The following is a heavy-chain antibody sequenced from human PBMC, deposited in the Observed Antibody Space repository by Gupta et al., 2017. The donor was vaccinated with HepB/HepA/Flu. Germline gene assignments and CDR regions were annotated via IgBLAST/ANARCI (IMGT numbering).Heavy chain of an antibody. CDR3: TRNER. V-gene: IGHV3-7*03. CDR2: MNVEGSER. Sequence: EVQVVQSGGGLVQPGESLRLSCLVSGFPFTSAWMRWVRQAPGMGLEWVANMNVEGSERYYADSVQGRFTISRDNAKNSLYLHMDSLSEEDTAVYYCTRNERWGQGTLVTVSS. D-gene: IGHD1-1*01. CDR1: GFPFTSAW. J-gene: IGHJ4*02.